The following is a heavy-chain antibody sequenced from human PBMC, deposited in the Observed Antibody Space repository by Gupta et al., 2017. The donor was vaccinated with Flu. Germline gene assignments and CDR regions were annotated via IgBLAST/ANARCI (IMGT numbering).Heavy chain of an antibody. V-gene: IGHV4-59*08. CDR2: IYDSGRT. Sequence: QVQLQDSGPGLVKPSETLSLTCSVSGGSISNDFWTWIRQPPGKGLEYIGYIYDSGRTNYNPSLKSRVTISVDTSKNQVSLRLSSVTAADTAVYFCARIRSVVTATPFDYWGQGTLVTVSP. CDR3: ARIRSVVTATPFDY. D-gene: IGHD2-21*02. CDR1: GGSISNDF. J-gene: IGHJ4*02.